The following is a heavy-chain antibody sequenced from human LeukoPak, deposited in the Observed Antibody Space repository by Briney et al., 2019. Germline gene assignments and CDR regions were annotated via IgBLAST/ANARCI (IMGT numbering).Heavy chain of an antibody. D-gene: IGHD1-1*01. CDR3: AKTQRLIDFFDS. V-gene: IGHV3-30*19. J-gene: IGHJ4*02. Sequence: GGSLTLSCVGTGFTFNSYGMHWVPQAPGKGLEWVAVVSFDGYNKYYADSVKGRFTISRDNPGRSVHLQMNSLTSEDTAVYFCAKTQRLIDFFDSWGQGILVTVSP. CDR1: GFTFNSYG. CDR2: VSFDGYNK.